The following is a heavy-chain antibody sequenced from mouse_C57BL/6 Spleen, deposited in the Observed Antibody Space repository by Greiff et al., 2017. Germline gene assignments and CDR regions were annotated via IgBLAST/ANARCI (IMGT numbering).Heavy chain of an antibody. J-gene: IGHJ4*01. D-gene: IGHD2-4*01. Sequence: VQLQQPGAELVKPGASVKLSCKASGYTFTSYWMHWVKQRPGQGLEWIGMIHPNSGSTNYNEKFKSKATLTVDKSSSTAYMQLSSLTSEDSAVYYCARRGYDYDYAMDYWGQGTSVTVSS. CDR3: ARRGYDYDYAMDY. V-gene: IGHV1-64*01. CDR1: GYTFTSYW. CDR2: IHPNSGST.